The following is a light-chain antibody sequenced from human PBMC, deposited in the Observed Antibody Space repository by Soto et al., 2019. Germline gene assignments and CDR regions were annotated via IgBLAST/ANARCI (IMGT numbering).Light chain of an antibody. J-gene: IGKJ5*01. V-gene: IGKV3-20*01. CDR1: QSVSNNY. CDR2: GAS. CDR3: QQYGSSAPIT. Sequence: EIVLTQSPGTLSLSPGERATLSCRASQSVSNNYLAWYQQKPGQAPRLLIYGASNRATGIPDRFSGGGSGTDFTLTISRLEPEDFALYYCQQYGSSAPITFGQGTRLEIK.